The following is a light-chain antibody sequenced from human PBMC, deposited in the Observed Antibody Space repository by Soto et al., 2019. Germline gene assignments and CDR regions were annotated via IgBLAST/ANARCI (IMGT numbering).Light chain of an antibody. CDR1: QSISNR. V-gene: IGKV1-5*01. Sequence: DIQMTQSPSTLPASVGDRVTITCRASQSISNRLAWYQQKPVTAPKLLIYRASNWQSGVPARFSGSGSGTEFTLTITSLQSEDFAVYYCQQYNNWLKTFGQGTKVDIK. CDR2: RAS. CDR3: QQYNNWLKT. J-gene: IGKJ1*01.